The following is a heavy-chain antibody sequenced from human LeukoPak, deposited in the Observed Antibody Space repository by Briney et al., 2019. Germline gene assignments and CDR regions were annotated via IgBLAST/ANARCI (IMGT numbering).Heavy chain of an antibody. CDR2: INSDGRST. Sequence: GGSLRLSCAASGFTFSRNWMHWVRQVPGKGLVWVSRINSDGRSTNYADSVKGRFTISRDNSKNTLYLQMNSLRAEDTAVYYCARGVSHYGDYVDVDYWGQGTLVTVSS. CDR3: ARGVSHYGDYVDVDY. D-gene: IGHD4-17*01. V-gene: IGHV3-74*01. CDR1: GFTFSRNW. J-gene: IGHJ4*02.